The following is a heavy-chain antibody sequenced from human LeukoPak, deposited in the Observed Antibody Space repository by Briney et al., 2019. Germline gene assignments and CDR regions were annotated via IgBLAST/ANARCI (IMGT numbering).Heavy chain of an antibody. J-gene: IGHJ3*02. Sequence: SETLSLTCTVSGGSISSSSYYWGWIRQPPGKGLEWIGTIYYSGSTYYNPSLKSRVTISVDTSKNQFSLKLSSVTAADTAVYYCARAGVYYYDTSAGAFDIWGQGTMVTVSS. CDR1: GGSISSSSYY. CDR3: ARAGVYYYDTSAGAFDI. V-gene: IGHV4-39*07. D-gene: IGHD3-22*01. CDR2: IYYSGST.